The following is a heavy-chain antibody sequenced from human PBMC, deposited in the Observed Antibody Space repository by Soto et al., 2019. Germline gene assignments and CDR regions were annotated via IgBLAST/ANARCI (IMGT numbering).Heavy chain of an antibody. CDR2: INQDGSEK. V-gene: IGHV3-7*05. J-gene: IGHJ6*02. D-gene: IGHD5-18*01. Sequence: EVQLVESGGGLVQPGGSLRLSCGASGFTFRTYWLSWVRQVPGKGLEWVANINQDGSEKNYVDSVKGRFTSSRDNAKNSLHLQMSSLRAEDTALYYCARDGSTSWYSYDYHGMDVWGQGTTVTVSS. CDR3: ARDGSTSWYSYDYHGMDV. CDR1: GFTFRTYW.